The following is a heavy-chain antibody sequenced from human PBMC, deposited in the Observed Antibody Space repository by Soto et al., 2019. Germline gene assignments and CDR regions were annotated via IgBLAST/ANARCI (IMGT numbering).Heavy chain of an antibody. D-gene: IGHD1-26*01. CDR1: GFSLSNARMG. V-gene: IGHV2-26*01. CDR2: IFSNDEK. Sequence: QVTLKESGPVLVKHTETLTLTCTVSGFSLSNARMGVSWIRQPPGKALEWLAHIFSNDEKSYSTSLKSRLTISKDTSKSQVVLTMTNMDPVDTATYYCARTNVYSGSPNYYFDYWGQGTLVTVSS. CDR3: ARTNVYSGSPNYYFDY. J-gene: IGHJ4*02.